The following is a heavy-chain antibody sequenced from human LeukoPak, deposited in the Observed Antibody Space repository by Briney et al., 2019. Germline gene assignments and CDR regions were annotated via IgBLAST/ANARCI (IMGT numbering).Heavy chain of an antibody. D-gene: IGHD7-27*01. CDR2: IYYSGST. J-gene: IGHJ4*02. Sequence: SETLSLTCTVSGGSISSSSYYWGWIRQPPGKGLEWIGSIYYSGSTNYNPSLKSRVTMSVDTSKNQFSLKLSSVTAADTAVYYCARDSDHFWGSATYYFDYWGQGTLVTVSS. CDR3: ARDSDHFWGSATYYFDY. V-gene: IGHV4-39*07. CDR1: GGSISSSSYY.